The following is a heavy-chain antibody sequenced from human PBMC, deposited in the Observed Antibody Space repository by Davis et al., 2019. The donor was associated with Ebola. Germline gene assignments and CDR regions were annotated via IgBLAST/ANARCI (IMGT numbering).Heavy chain of an antibody. CDR3: AREVVVRYYYGMDV. CDR2: IFYSGST. D-gene: IGHD3-22*01. J-gene: IGHJ6*02. V-gene: IGHV4-31*03. Sequence: MPSETLSLTCTVSGGSIDSGGYYWSWIRQRPGKGLEWIGYIFYSGSTYYNPSLKSRVTTSIDTSKNQFSLKLSSVTAADTAVYYCAREVVVRYYYGMDVWGQGTTVTVSS. CDR1: GGSIDSGGYY.